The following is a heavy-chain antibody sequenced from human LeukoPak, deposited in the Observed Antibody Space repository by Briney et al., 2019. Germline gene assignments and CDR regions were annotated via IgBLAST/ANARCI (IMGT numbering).Heavy chain of an antibody. V-gene: IGHV4-39*07. Sequence: SETLSLTCTVSGGSISSSSYYWGWIRQPPGKGLEWIGSIYYSGSTYYNPSLKSRVTISVDTSKNQFSLKLSSVTAADTAVYYCARTTEGGYTYGYFYYYYMDVWGKGTTVTVSS. D-gene: IGHD5-18*01. CDR3: ARTTEGGYTYGYFYYYYMDV. CDR1: GGSISSSSYY. J-gene: IGHJ6*03. CDR2: IYYSGST.